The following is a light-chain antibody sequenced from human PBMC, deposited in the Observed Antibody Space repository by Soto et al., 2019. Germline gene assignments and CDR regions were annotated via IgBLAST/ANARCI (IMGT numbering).Light chain of an antibody. CDR3: QQLNSFPFT. V-gene: IGKV1-9*01. J-gene: IGKJ4*01. CDR2: ATS. CDR1: QGISSF. Sequence: IQLTQSPSSLSASVGDRVTTTCRASQGISSFLAWYQQKPGKAPKLLIYATSTLQSGVPSRFSGSGSGTDFILTISSLQPEDFATYYCQQLNSFPFTFGGGTKVDIK.